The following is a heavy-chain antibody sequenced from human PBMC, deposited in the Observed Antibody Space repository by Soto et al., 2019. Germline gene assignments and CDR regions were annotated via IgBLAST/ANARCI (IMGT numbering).Heavy chain of an antibody. D-gene: IGHD1-26*01. V-gene: IGHV1-69*06. CDR3: ASGVVGAYSYFDY. Sequence: ASVKVSFKDSGGTFSSYAISWVRQAPGQGLEWMGGIIPIFGTANYAQKFQGRVTITADKSTSTAYMELSSLRSEDTAVYYCASGVVGAYSYFDYWGQGTLVTVSS. J-gene: IGHJ4*02. CDR1: GGTFSSYA. CDR2: IIPIFGTA.